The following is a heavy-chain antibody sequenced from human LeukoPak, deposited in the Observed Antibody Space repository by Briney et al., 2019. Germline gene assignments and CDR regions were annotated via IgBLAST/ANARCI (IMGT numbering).Heavy chain of an antibody. J-gene: IGHJ4*01. CDR2: INPNNGGT. CDR3: ARESRTTGSTSTD. V-gene: IGHV1-2*02. CDR1: GDTFTDYS. Sequence: GASVKVSCKPSGDTFTDYSMHWVRQAPGQGLEWMGWINPNNGGTTYAQQFQGRVTMTSDTSINTAYMELNSLRSDDTAVYYCARESRTTGSTSTDWGHGTLVTVSS. D-gene: IGHD1-1*01.